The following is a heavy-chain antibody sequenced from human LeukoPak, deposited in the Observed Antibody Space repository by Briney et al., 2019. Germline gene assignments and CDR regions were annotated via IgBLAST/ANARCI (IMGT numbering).Heavy chain of an antibody. CDR1: GFTVSSNY. CDR2: IYSGGST. J-gene: IGHJ4*02. V-gene: IGHV3-53*01. D-gene: IGHD6-13*01. Sequence: GGSLRLSCAASGFTVSSNYMNWVRQAPGKGLEWVSVIYSGGSTYYADSVKGRFTISRDNSKNTLYLQMNSLRAEDTAVYYCARVQTQLAYFDYWGQGTLVTVSS. CDR3: ARVQTQLAYFDY.